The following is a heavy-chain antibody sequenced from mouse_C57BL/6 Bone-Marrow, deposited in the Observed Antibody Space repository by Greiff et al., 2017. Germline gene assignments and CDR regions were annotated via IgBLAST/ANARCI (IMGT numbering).Heavy chain of an antibody. V-gene: IGHV14-4*01. Sequence: EVQLQQSGAELVRPGASVKLSCTASGFNIKDDYMHWVKQRPEQGLEWIGWIDPENGDTEYASKFQGKATITADTSSNTAYLQLSSLTSEDTAVYYCTPYYYGSSYAYWGQVTLVTVSA. CDR1: GFNIKDDY. D-gene: IGHD1-1*01. CDR3: TPYYYGSSYAY. J-gene: IGHJ3*01. CDR2: IDPENGDT.